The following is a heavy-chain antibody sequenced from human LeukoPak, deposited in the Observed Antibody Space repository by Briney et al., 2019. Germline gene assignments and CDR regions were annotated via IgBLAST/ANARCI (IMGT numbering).Heavy chain of an antibody. Sequence: ASVKVSCKASGYTFTSYGISWVRKPPGQGLEWMGWISAYNGNTNYAQKLQGRVTMTTDTSTSTAYMELRSLRSDDTAVYYCARDCGGGSCYLYFDYWGQGTLVTVSS. CDR2: ISAYNGNT. V-gene: IGHV1-18*01. CDR3: ARDCGGGSCYLYFDY. J-gene: IGHJ4*02. CDR1: GYTFTSYG. D-gene: IGHD2-15*01.